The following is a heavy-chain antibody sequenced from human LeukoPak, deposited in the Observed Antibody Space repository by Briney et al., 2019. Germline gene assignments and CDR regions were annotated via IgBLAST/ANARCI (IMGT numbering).Heavy chain of an antibody. CDR3: ARPYYYDSRIDP. V-gene: IGHV4-30-4*01. Sequence: PSQTLSLTCTVSGGSICSGDYYWSWIRQPPGKGLEWIAYMYYSGSTYYNPSLKSRVTMSADTSKNQLSLKLSSVTAADTAVYYCARPYYYDSRIDPWGQGILVTVSS. CDR2: MYYSGST. CDR1: GGSICSGDYY. J-gene: IGHJ5*02. D-gene: IGHD3-22*01.